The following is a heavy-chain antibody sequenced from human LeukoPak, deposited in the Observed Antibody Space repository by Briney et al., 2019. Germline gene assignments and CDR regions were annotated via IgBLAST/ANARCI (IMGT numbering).Heavy chain of an antibody. CDR2: IYYSGST. Sequence: SETLSITCTVSGGSISNSNYYWGWIRQPPGKGLEWIGSIYYSGSTYYNPSLKSRVTISVDTSKNQFSLKLSSVTAADTAVYYCASRGYSYGFLFDYWGQGTLVTVSS. V-gene: IGHV4-39*01. CDR3: ASRGYSYGFLFDY. J-gene: IGHJ4*02. CDR1: GGSISNSNYY. D-gene: IGHD5-18*01.